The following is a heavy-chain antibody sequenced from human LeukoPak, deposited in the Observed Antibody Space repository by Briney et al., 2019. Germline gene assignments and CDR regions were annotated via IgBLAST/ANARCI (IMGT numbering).Heavy chain of an antibody. CDR2: INHGGST. V-gene: IGHV4-34*01. D-gene: IGHD6-6*01. CDR3: ARAEYSSSSPYYYYYIDV. Sequence: SETLSLTCAVYGGSFSGDFWSWIRQSPGKGLEWIGEINHGGSTTYNPSLKSRVTISVDTSKNQFSLKLSSVTAADTAVYYCARAEYSSSSPYYYYYIDVWGKGTTVTVSS. CDR1: GGSFSGDF. J-gene: IGHJ6*03.